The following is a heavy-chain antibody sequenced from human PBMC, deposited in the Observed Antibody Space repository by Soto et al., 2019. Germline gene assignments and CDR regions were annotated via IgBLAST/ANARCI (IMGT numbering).Heavy chain of an antibody. J-gene: IGHJ4*02. CDR1: GGSITTNW. V-gene: IGHV4-4*02. CDR2: IYHSGTT. CDR3: ARHIAVPRTRGFDY. Sequence: QVHLQESGPGLVKPSGTLSLTCAVSGGSITTNWWSWVRRPPGKGLEWIGEIYHSGTTNYNTSLRGRVTISVAKSNNQFSLTLNSGTAADSAIYYCARHIAVPRTRGFDYWGQGNLVTVSS. D-gene: IGHD6-19*01.